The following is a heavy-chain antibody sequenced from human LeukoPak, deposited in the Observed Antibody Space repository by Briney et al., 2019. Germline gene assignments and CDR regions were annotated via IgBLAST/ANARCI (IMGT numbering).Heavy chain of an antibody. V-gene: IGHV1-8*01. D-gene: IGHD2-2*01. J-gene: IGHJ5*02. CDR3: ARHHESRYCSSTSCPTGWFDP. CDR2: MNPNSGNT. Sequence: ASVKVSCKASGYTFTSYDINWVRQATEQGLEWMGWMNPNSGNTGYAQKFQGRVTMTRNTSISTAYMELSSLRSEDTAVYYCARHHESRYCSSTSCPTGWFDPWGQGTLVTVSS. CDR1: GYTFTSYD.